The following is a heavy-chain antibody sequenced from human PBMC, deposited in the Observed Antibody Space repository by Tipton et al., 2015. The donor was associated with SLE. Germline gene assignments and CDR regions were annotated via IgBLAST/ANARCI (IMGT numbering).Heavy chain of an antibody. J-gene: IGHJ4*02. D-gene: IGHD6-13*01. CDR1: GFTFSSYE. V-gene: IGHV3-48*03. CDR3: ARDVPSTTTDSSRRFDY. Sequence: SLRLSCAASGFTFSSYEMNWVRQAPGKGLEWVSYISSSGSTIYYADSVKGRFTISRDNAKNSLYLQMNSLRAEDTAVYYCARDVPSTTTDSSRRFDYWGQGTLVTVSS. CDR2: ISSSGSTI.